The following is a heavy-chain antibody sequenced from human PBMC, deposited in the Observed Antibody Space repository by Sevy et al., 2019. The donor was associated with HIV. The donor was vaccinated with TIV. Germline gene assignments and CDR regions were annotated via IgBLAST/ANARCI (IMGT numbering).Heavy chain of an antibody. CDR1: GFTFSSYS. CDR2: ISSSSSYI. CDR3: ARGAAAVPRGYFQH. Sequence: GGSLRLSCAASGFTFSSYSMNWVRQAPGKGLEWVSSISSSSSYIYYADSVKGRFTISRDNAKNSLYLQMNSLRAEDTAVYYCARGAAAVPRGYFQHWGQGTLVTVSS. D-gene: IGHD6-13*01. J-gene: IGHJ1*01. V-gene: IGHV3-21*01.